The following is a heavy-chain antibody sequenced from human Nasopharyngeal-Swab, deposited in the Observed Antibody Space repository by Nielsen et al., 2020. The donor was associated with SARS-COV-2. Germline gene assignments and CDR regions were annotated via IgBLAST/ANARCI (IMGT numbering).Heavy chain of an antibody. CDR2: ISGSGGST. CDR1: GFTFSSYS. V-gene: IGHV3-23*01. CDR3: ARPSHQSEGYAFDY. Sequence: GGSLRLSCAASGFTFSSYSMNWVRQAPGKGLEWVSAISGSGGSTYYADSVKGRFTISRDNSKNTLYLQMNSLRAEDTAVYYCARPSHQSEGYAFDYWGQGTLVTVSS. J-gene: IGHJ4*02. D-gene: IGHD5-12*01.